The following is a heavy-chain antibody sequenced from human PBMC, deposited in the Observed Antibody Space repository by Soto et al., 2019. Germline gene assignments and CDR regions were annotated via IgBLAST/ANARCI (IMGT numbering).Heavy chain of an antibody. D-gene: IGHD1-20*01. CDR1: GFTFRSYA. J-gene: IGHJ4*02. CDR3: VRYTWHDKNFGY. Sequence: EVQLLESGGGLVQPGGSLRLSCAASGFTFRSYAMNWVRQAPGKGLEWVSGISGSGGSTYDADSVKGRFTISRNNAKNKLYMQMNSLRAEDTAVYYCVRYTWHDKNFGYWGQGTPVTVSS. V-gene: IGHV3-23*01. CDR2: ISGSGGST.